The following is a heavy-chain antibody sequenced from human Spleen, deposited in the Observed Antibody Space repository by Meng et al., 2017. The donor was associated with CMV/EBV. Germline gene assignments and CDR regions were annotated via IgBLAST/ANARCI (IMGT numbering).Heavy chain of an antibody. J-gene: IGHJ4*02. CDR1: GFTFSSYW. V-gene: IGHV3-7*01. D-gene: IGHD2-2*01. CDR2: IKEVGSEK. Sequence: GESLKISCAASGFTFSSYWMTWVRQAPGKGLEWVANIKEVGSEKYYVDSVKGRFTISRDNARNSLYLQMNSLRAEDTAVYYCASYCSSSTCYVLRTFDYWGQGTLVTVSS. CDR3: ASYCSSSTCYVLRTFDY.